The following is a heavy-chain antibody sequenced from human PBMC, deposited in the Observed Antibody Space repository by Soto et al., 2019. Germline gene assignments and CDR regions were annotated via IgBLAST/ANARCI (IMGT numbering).Heavy chain of an antibody. J-gene: IGHJ4*02. Sequence: QVQLVESGGGVVQPGTSLRLSCAASGFTFSTYGMHWVRQAPGKGLEWVAVISKDGNDQYYADSVKGRFTVSRDNSKXXLXXXXNSLRPEDTAFYYCAKDRWEFTRYFDSWGQGTLVTVSS. CDR3: AKDRWEFTRYFDS. D-gene: IGHD1-26*01. CDR2: ISKDGNDQ. V-gene: IGHV3-30*18. CDR1: GFTFSTYG.